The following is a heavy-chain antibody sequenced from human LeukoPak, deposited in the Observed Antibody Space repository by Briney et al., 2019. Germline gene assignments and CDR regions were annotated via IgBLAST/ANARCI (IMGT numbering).Heavy chain of an antibody. CDR1: GGSISSYY. Sequence: SETLSLTCTVSGGSISSYYWSWIRQPPGKGLEWIGYIYYSGSTNYNPSLKSRVTISVDTSKNQISLKLSSVTAADTAVYYCARVDCSSTSCYPLDWGQGTLVTVSS. J-gene: IGHJ4*02. CDR3: ARVDCSSTSCYPLD. D-gene: IGHD2-2*01. V-gene: IGHV4-59*01. CDR2: IYYSGST.